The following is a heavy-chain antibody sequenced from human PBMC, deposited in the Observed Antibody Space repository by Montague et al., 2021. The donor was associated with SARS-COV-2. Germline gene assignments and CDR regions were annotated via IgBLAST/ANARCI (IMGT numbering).Heavy chain of an antibody. V-gene: IGHV6-1*01. Sequence: CAISGDSVSSNSVAGSGIRQSPSRGLEWLGRTYYMSKWYSDYAPSVRGRLTVNPDASKNEFSLELNYVTPEDTAVYYCVRYSGWFYFDFWGQGTLVTVSS. CDR1: GDSVSSNSVA. CDR2: TYYMSKWYS. D-gene: IGHD6-19*01. J-gene: IGHJ4*02. CDR3: VRYSGWFYFDF.